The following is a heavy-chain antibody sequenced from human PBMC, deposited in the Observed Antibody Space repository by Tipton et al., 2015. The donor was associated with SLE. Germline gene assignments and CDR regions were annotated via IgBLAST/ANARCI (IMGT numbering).Heavy chain of an antibody. CDR3: AKELMATPGAFDI. CDR1: GFTFDDYA. D-gene: IGHD5-24*01. CDR2: ISWNSGSI. V-gene: IGHV3-9*01. Sequence: SLRLSCAASGFTFDDYAMHWVRQAPGKGLEWVSGISWNSGSIGYADSVKGRFTISSDNAKNSLYLQMNSLRAEDTALYYCAKELMATPGAFDIWGQGTMVTVSA. J-gene: IGHJ3*02.